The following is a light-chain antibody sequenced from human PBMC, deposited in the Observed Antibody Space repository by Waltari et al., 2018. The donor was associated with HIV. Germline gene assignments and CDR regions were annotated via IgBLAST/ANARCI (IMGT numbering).Light chain of an antibody. V-gene: IGLV1-51*01. CDR3: GTWDSSLSACV. Sequence: QSVLTQPPSVSAAPGQKVTISCSGSRSNIGNNYLSWYQQLPGTAPKLLIYDNNKRPSGIPDRFSGSKSGTSATLGITGLQTGDEADYYCGTWDSSLSACVFGTGTKVTVL. CDR1: RSNIGNNY. CDR2: DNN. J-gene: IGLJ1*01.